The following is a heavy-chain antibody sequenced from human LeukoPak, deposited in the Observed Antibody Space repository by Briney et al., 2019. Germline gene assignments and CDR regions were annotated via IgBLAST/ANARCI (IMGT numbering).Heavy chain of an antibody. J-gene: IGHJ3*02. CDR2: ITSSSATI. Sequence: GGSLGLSCAASGFTFSSYSMNWVRQAPGKGLEWVSYITSSSATIYYADSVKGRFTISRDNAKNSLYLQMNSLRAEDTAVYYCGRDDTSMVKGPVAFDIWGQGTMVTVSS. V-gene: IGHV3-48*04. CDR1: GFTFSSYS. D-gene: IGHD5-18*01. CDR3: GRDDTSMVKGPVAFDI.